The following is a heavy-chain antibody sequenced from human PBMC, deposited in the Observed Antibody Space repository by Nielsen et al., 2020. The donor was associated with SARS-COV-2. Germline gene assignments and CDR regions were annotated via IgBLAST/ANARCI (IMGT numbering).Heavy chain of an antibody. CDR2: IYYSGST. CDR1: GGSISSSSYY. CDR3: ARLRLGELSDYYYYYGMDV. V-gene: IGHV4-39*07. J-gene: IGHJ6*02. Sequence: GSLRLSCTVSGGSISSSSYYWGWIRQPPGKGLEWIGSIYYSGSTNYNPSLKSRVTISVDTSKNQFSLKLSSVTAADTAVYYCARLRLGELSDYYYYYGMDVWGQGTTVTVSS. D-gene: IGHD3-16*02.